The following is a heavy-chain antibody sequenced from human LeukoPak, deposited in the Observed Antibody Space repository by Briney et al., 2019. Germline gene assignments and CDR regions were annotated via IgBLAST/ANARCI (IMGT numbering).Heavy chain of an antibody. Sequence: GRSLRLSCAASGFTVSSNYMSWVRDAPGKGLECVSVIYSGGSTYCADVVKGRFTNSRDNSKNTLYLQMNSLRGEDTAVYYCARVRTQLLSSIWFDPWGEGTLVSVS. J-gene: IGHJ5*02. CDR3: ARVRTQLLSSIWFDP. CDR1: GFTVSSNY. V-gene: IGHV3-53*01. D-gene: IGHD2-2*01. CDR2: IYSGGST.